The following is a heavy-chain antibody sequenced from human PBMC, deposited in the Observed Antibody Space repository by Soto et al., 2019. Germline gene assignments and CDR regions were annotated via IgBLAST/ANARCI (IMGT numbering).Heavy chain of an antibody. CDR2: IKGEADGGTT. J-gene: IGHJ4*02. CDR1: RFTFSNAW. V-gene: IGHV3-15*01. Sequence: GSLRLSCAASRFTFSNAWMSWVRQAPGKGLEWVGRIKGEADGGTTDYAAPVKGRITISRDHSKDTLYLHMNSLKTEDTAVYYCTTGLSNGYYNFDYWGQGT. CDR3: TTGLSNGYYNFDY. D-gene: IGHD3-22*01.